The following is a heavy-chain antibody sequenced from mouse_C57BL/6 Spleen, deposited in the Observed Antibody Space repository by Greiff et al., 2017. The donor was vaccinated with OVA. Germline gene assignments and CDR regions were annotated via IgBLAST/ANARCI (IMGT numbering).Heavy chain of an antibody. CDR2: IDPSDSYT. Sequence: VQLQQPGAELVRPGTSVKLSCKASGYTFTSYWMHWVKQRPVQGLEWIGVIDPSDSYTNYNQKFKGKATLTVDTSSSTAYMQLSSLTSEDSAVYYCANYDYDGAMDYWGQGTSVTVSS. J-gene: IGHJ4*01. V-gene: IGHV1-59*01. D-gene: IGHD2-4*01. CDR3: ANYDYDGAMDY. CDR1: GYTFTSYW.